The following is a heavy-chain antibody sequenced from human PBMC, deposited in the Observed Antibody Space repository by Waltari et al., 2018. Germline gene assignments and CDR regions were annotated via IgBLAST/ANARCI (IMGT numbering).Heavy chain of an antibody. D-gene: IGHD3-22*01. CDR3: ARPSDYYDNGIGAFDI. V-gene: IGHV4-39*01. J-gene: IGHJ3*02. CDR1: GGSISSSSYY. CDR2: IYYSGST. Sequence: QLQLQESGPGLVKPSETLSLTCTVSGGSISSSSYYWGWIRQPPGKGLEWIGSIYYSGSTYYNPSLKSRVTISVDTSKNQFSLKLSSVTAADTAVYYCARPSDYYDNGIGAFDIWGQGTMVTVSS.